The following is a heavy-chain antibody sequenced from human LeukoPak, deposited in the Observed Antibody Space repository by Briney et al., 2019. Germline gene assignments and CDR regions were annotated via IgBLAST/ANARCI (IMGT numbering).Heavy chain of an antibody. D-gene: IGHD3-22*01. CDR1: SFTFSYYA. J-gene: IGHJ4*02. CDR2: ISATGGT. CDR3: AKDSSADDSSGYSYYFDY. Sequence: GGSLRLSCAASSFTFSYYAMGWVRQAPGKGLEWLSAISATGGTYYADSVKGRFTISRDNSKNTLYLQMNSLRAEDTAVYYCAKDSSADDSSGYSYYFDYWGQGTLVTVSS. V-gene: IGHV3-23*01.